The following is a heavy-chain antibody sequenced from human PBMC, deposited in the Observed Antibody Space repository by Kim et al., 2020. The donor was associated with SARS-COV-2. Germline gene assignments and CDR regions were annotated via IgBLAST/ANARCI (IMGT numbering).Heavy chain of an antibody. Sequence: GGSLRPSCAASGFTFNTYAMSWVRQAPGKGLEWVSAINAGGDSTYYADSVRGRFTTSRDNSKNTVYLQMNSLRAEDTAVFYCAQGDGLDYWGQGTLVTVSS. CDR1: GFTFNTYA. J-gene: IGHJ4*02. CDR3: AQGDGLDY. CDR2: INAGGDST. V-gene: IGHV3-23*01.